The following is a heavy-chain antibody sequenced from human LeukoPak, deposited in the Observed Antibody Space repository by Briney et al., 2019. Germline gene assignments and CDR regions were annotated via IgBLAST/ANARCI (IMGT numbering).Heavy chain of an antibody. D-gene: IGHD5-18*01. J-gene: IGHJ4*02. CDR3: VYVDTVMATGDY. CDR2: ISSDGSHK. Sequence: GGSLRLSCAASGFSFSTYDMHWVRQAPGKGLEWVAVISSDGSHKYWADSVKGRFTISRHNSKNTLYLQMNSLRAEDTAVYYCVYVDTVMATGDYWGQGTLVTVSS. V-gene: IGHV3-30*03. CDR1: GFSFSTYD.